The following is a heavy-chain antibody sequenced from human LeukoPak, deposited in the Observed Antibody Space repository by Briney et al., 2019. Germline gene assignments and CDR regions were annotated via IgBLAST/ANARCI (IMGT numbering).Heavy chain of an antibody. V-gene: IGHV1-18*01. J-gene: IGHJ4*02. D-gene: IGHD3-22*01. CDR3: ARVPNAYYYDSSGYYYQYYFDY. CDR1: GYTFTSYG. Sequence: ASVKVSCKASGYTFTSYGISWVRQAPGQGLEWMGWVSAYNGNTNYAQKLQGRVSMTTDTSTSTAYMELRSLRSDDTAVYYCARVPNAYYYDSSGYYYQYYFDYWGQGTLVTVPS. CDR2: VSAYNGNT.